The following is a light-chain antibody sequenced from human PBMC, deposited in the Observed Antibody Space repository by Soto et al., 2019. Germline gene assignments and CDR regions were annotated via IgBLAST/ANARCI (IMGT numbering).Light chain of an antibody. J-gene: IGKJ3*01. CDR2: DVS. CDR1: QSVSTY. CDR3: QQRNKWPPIFT. Sequence: EIVLTQSPATLSLSPGERATLSCRASQSVSTYLAWYQQKPGQSPRLLVYDVSIRATGIPARFSGSGSGTDLTLTISSLEPEDFAVYYCQQRNKWPPIFTFGPGTKVDF. V-gene: IGKV3-11*01.